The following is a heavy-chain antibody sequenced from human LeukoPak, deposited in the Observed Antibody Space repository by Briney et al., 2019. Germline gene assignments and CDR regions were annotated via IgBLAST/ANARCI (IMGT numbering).Heavy chain of an antibody. Sequence: SVKVSCKASGGTFSSYTIIWVRQAPGQGLEWMGGIIPIFGTANYAQKFQGRVTITADESTSTAYMELSSLRSEDTAVYYCARSSRDGYNLDYFDYWGQGTPVTVSS. CDR3: ARSSRDGYNLDYFDY. CDR2: IIPIFGTA. D-gene: IGHD5-24*01. J-gene: IGHJ4*02. CDR1: GGTFSSYT. V-gene: IGHV1-69*13.